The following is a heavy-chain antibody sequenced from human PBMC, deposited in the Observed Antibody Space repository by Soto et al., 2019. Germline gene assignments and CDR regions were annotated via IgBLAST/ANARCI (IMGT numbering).Heavy chain of an antibody. CDR1: GFMFSTYA. V-gene: IGHV3-30*18. CDR3: AKGSGRKMVRGVIIGVNIDY. D-gene: IGHD3-10*01. Sequence: QVQMVESGGGVVQPGRSLRLSCAASGFMFSTYAMHWVRQAPGKGLEWVAIISYDGRNKYYADSVKDRFTISRDNSKNTLYLQMSSLRADDTAVYYCAKGSGRKMVRGVIIGVNIDYWGQGTLVTVSS. J-gene: IGHJ4*02. CDR2: ISYDGRNK.